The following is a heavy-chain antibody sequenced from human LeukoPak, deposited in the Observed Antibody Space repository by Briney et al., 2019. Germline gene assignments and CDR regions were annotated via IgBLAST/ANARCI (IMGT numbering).Heavy chain of an antibody. Sequence: SETLSLTCAVYGGSFSGYYWSWIRQPPGKGLEWIGEINHSGSTNYNPSLKSRVTISVDTSKNQFSLKLSSVTAADTAVYYCARSSSGWYGDFFDYWGQGTLVTVSS. V-gene: IGHV4-34*01. J-gene: IGHJ4*02. CDR3: ARSSSGWYGDFFDY. CDR1: GGSFSGYY. CDR2: INHSGST. D-gene: IGHD6-19*01.